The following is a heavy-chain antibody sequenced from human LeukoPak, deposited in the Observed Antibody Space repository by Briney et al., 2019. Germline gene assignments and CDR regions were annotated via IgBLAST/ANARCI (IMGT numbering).Heavy chain of an antibody. D-gene: IGHD5-12*01. Sequence: SETLSLTCTVSGGSISSYYWSWVRQPPGKGLEWGGYIYYSGSTNYNPSLKSRVTISVDTSKNQFSLKLSSVTAADTAVYYCARIDGYDTYYYGMDVWGQGTTVTVSS. V-gene: IGHV4-59*01. CDR2: IYYSGST. CDR1: GGSISSYY. CDR3: ARIDGYDTYYYGMDV. J-gene: IGHJ6*02.